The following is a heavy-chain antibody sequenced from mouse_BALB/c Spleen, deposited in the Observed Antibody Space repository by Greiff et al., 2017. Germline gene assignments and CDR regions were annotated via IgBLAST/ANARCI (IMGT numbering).Heavy chain of an antibody. CDR1: GFTFSSYG. J-gene: IGHJ2*01. CDR3: ARHGTARAWYYFDY. V-gene: IGHV5-6*01. D-gene: IGHD3-2*01. Sequence: EVHLVESGGDLVKPGGSLKLSCAASGFTFSSYGMSWVRQTPDKRLEWVATISSGGSYTYYPDSVKGRFTISRDNAKNTLYLQMSSLKSEDTAMYYCARHGTARAWYYFDYWGQGTTLTVSS. CDR2: ISSGGSYT.